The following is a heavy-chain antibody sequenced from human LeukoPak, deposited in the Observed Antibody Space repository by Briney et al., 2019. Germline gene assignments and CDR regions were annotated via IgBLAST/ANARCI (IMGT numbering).Heavy chain of an antibody. J-gene: IGHJ3*02. CDR2: ISYDGNKK. CDR1: GFTFSNYA. V-gene: IGHV3-30-3*01. Sequence: GGSLRLSFASSGFTFSNYAIHWVRPAPGKGLGGVAVISYDGNKKYYADSVKGRFTISRDNSKNTLYLQMNSLRAEDTAVYYCARDIGVVVVDYTNPDAFDIWGQGTRVTVSS. CDR3: ARDIGVVVVDYTNPDAFDI. D-gene: IGHD2-15*01.